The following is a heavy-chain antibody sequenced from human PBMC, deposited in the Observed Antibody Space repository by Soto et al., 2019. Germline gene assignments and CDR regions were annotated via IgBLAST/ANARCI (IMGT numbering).Heavy chain of an antibody. V-gene: IGHV4-30-4*01. D-gene: IGHD6-6*01. CDR2: IYYSGST. J-gene: IGHJ5*02. Sequence: PSETLSLTCTVPGGSISSGDCYWSWIRQPPGKGLEWIEYIYYSGSTYYNPSLKSRVTISVDTSKNQFSLKLSSVTAADTAVYYCARVEYSSSSNWFDPWGQGTLVTVSS. CDR1: GGSISSGDCY. CDR3: ARVEYSSSSNWFDP.